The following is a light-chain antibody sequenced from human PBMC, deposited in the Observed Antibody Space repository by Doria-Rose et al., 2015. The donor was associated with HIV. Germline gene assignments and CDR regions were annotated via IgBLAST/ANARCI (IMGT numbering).Light chain of an antibody. CDR1: SSDVGGFGY. CDR3: NSYTTSSTHNYV. CDR2: DVS. J-gene: IGLJ1*01. V-gene: IGLV2-14*03. Sequence: SCTGTSSDVGGFGYVSWYQQHPGKAPKLMIYDVSNRPSGVSNRFSGSKSGDTASLIISGLQAEDEADYYCNSYTTSSTHNYVFGTGTKVTVL.